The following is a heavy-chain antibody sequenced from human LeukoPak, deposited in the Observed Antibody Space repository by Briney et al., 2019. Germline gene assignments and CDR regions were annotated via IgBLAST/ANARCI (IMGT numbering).Heavy chain of an antibody. CDR2: ISAYNGYT. Sequence: ASVTVSFKASGYTFTIYGINWVRQAPGQGLEWMGSISAYNGYTNSTQKFQGRVTMTTDTSTSTAHMEMTSLKSDDTAVYYCARGNVAARRGAFDIWGQGTMVIVSS. V-gene: IGHV1-18*01. CDR3: ARGNVAARRGAFDI. CDR1: GYTFTIYG. J-gene: IGHJ3*02. D-gene: IGHD6-6*01.